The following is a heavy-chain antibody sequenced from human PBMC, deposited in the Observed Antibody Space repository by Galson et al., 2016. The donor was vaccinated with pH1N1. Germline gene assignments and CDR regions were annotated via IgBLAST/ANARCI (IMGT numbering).Heavy chain of an antibody. D-gene: IGHD6-19*01. J-gene: IGHJ3*02. CDR2: IHHTGNT. V-gene: IGHV4-38-2*01. CDR3: ARRYSSGWSGGDDAFDI. Sequence: LSLTCGVSGYPITRGYYWGWIRQPPGKGLEWIGTIHHTGNTDYNPSLKNRLTISLDTSKNQFSLKLISVTAADTAMYYCARRYSSGWSGGDDAFDIWGQGTMVTVSS. CDR1: GYPITRGYY.